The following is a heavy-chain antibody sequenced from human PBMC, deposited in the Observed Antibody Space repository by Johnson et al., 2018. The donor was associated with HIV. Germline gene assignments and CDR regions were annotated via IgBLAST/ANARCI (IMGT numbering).Heavy chain of an antibody. CDR1: GFTFSSYG. CDR2: ISFDGSSK. V-gene: IGHV3-30-3*01. J-gene: IGHJ3*02. D-gene: IGHD1-26*01. Sequence: QVQLVESGGGVVQPGRSLRLSCVVTGFTFSSYGMHWVRQAPGKGLEWVALISFDGSSKYSVDSVKGRFTISRDNAKNSLFLEVDSLRVEDTAVYYCARGKWGVGPNAFDIWGLGTMVTVAS. CDR3: ARGKWGVGPNAFDI.